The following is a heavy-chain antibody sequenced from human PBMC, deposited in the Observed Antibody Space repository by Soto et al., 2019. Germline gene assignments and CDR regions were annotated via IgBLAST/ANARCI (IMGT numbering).Heavy chain of an antibody. Sequence: GGSLRLSCAASGFTFSSYGMHWVRQAPGKGLEWVAVIWYDGSKKYYADSVKGRFTISRDNSKDTLYLQMDSLRVEDTAVYYCARKVASKSYYDNSWGQGTLVTVPQ. CDR3: ARKVASKSYYDNS. CDR1: GFTFSSYG. J-gene: IGHJ5*02. CDR2: IWYDGSKK. D-gene: IGHD3-10*01. V-gene: IGHV3-33*01.